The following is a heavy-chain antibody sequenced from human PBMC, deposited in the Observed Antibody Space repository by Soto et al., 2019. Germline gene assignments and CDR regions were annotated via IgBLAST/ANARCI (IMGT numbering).Heavy chain of an antibody. CDR2: IWYDGSNK. V-gene: IGHV3-33*01. CDR1: GFPFSSYG. J-gene: IGHJ3*02. D-gene: IGHD4-17*01. Sequence: SLRLSCAASGFPFSSYGMHWVRQAPGKGLEWVAIIWYDGSNKYYADSVKGRFTISRDNSRNTVHLQMDSLRAEDTAVYYCARHYGDYDGGTLDIWGQGTMVTVSS. CDR3: ARHYGDYDGGTLDI.